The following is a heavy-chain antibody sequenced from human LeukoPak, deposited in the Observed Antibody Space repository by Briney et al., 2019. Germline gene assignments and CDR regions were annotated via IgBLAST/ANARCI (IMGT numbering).Heavy chain of an antibody. CDR2: IRYDGSNK. V-gene: IGHV3-30*02. D-gene: IGHD4-11*01. CDR3: AKKGDYSSNYYYYYYMDV. Sequence: GGSLRLSCAASGFTFSSYGMHWVRQAPGKGLEWVAFIRYDGSNKYYADSVKGRFTISRDNSKNTLYLQMNSLRAEDTAVYYCAKKGDYSSNYYYYYYMDVWGKGTTVTVSS. CDR1: GFTFSSYG. J-gene: IGHJ6*03.